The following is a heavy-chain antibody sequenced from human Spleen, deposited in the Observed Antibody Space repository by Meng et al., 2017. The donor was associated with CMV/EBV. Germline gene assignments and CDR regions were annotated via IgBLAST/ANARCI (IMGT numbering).Heavy chain of an antibody. CDR3: ARLGNDAFDI. J-gene: IGHJ3*02. CDR2: ISAYTGNT. V-gene: IGHV1-18*01. CDR1: DFTFDSYG. Sequence: ASVKVSCKASDFTFDSYGVSWVRQAPGQGLEWMGWISAYTGNTNYAQTLQGRFTVTTDTSTTTAYMELRRLRPDDTAVYYCARLGNDAFDIWGQGTMVTVSS.